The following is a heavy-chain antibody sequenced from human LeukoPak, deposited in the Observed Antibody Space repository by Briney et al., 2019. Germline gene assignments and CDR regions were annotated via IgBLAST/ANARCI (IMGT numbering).Heavy chain of an antibody. CDR3: ARGSSYGFSMGY. D-gene: IGHD5-18*01. CDR1: GYTFTNYG. J-gene: IGHJ4*02. CDR2: ISTYNGDT. V-gene: IGHV1-18*01. Sequence: ASVKVSCTASGYTFTNYGINWVRQAPGQGLEWMGWISTYNGDTNYAQIFQGRVTMTTDTSTSTAYMELSSLRTDDTAVYYCARGSSYGFSMGYWGQGTLVTVSS.